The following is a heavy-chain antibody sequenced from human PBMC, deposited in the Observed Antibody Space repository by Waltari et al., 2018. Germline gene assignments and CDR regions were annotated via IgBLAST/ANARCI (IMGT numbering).Heavy chain of an antibody. D-gene: IGHD6-13*01. CDR2: IYTSWST. J-gene: IGHJ6*03. V-gene: IGHV4-4*07. Sequence: QVQLQESGPGLVKPSETLSLTCTVSGGSISSYYWSWIRQPAGKGLEWIGRIYTSWSTNYNPSLKSRVTMSVDTSKNQFSLKLSSVTAADTAVYYCARGPYSSSWWKNYYYMDVWGKGTTVTISS. CDR3: ARGPYSSSWWKNYYYMDV. CDR1: GGSISSYY.